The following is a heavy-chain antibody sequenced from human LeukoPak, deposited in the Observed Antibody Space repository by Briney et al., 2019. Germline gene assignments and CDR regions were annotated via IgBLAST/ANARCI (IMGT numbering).Heavy chain of an antibody. J-gene: IGHJ5*02. CDR2: IFPADSDT. D-gene: IGHD6-19*01. Sequence: GESLKISCKVSGYSFISYWIGWGRQMPGKGLEWMGIIFPADSDTRYSPSFQGRVTISADKSISTAYLQWSSLRASDTAMYYCARQGSSGPSWGQGALVTVSS. CDR1: GYSFISYW. V-gene: IGHV5-51*01. CDR3: ARQGSSGPS.